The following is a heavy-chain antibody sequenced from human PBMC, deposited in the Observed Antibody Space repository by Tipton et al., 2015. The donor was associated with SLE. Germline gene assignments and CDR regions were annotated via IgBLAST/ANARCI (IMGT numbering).Heavy chain of an antibody. CDR1: GGSISSGYY. CDR2: IYHSGST. Sequence: TLSLTCTVSGGSISSGYYWGWIRQLPGKGLEWIGSIYHSGSTYYNPSLKSRVTISVDTSKNQLSLKLSSVTAADTAVYYCAVYQGDGIQLWLNWFDPWGQGTLVTVSS. D-gene: IGHD5-18*01. V-gene: IGHV4-38-2*02. CDR3: AVYQGDGIQLWLNWFDP. J-gene: IGHJ5*02.